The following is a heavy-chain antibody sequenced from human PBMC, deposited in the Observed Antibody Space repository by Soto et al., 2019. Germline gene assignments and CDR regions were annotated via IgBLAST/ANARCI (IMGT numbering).Heavy chain of an antibody. J-gene: IGHJ3*02. CDR1: GGSISSSSYY. Sequence: SETLSLTCTVSGGSISSSSYYWGWIRQPPGKGLEWIGSIYYSGSTYYNPSLKSRVTISVDTSKNQFSLKLSSVTAADTAVYYCARRRGAVGDIVLMVLDAFDIWGQGTMVTVSS. V-gene: IGHV4-39*01. CDR2: IYYSGST. D-gene: IGHD2-8*01. CDR3: ARRRGAVGDIVLMVLDAFDI.